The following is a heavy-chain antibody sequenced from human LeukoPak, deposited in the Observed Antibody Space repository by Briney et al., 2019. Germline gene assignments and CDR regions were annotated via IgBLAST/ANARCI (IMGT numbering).Heavy chain of an antibody. Sequence: SETLSLTCAVYGGSITSYYWSWIRQTPGRGLEWVGEIHYTGATSYNPSLKSRVTISVDTSKNQFSLKLSSVTAADTAVYYCARSKPRYYYYGMDVWGQGTTVTVSS. CDR3: ARSKPRYYYYGMDV. CDR1: GGSITSYY. J-gene: IGHJ6*02. V-gene: IGHV4-34*01. CDR2: IHYTGAT.